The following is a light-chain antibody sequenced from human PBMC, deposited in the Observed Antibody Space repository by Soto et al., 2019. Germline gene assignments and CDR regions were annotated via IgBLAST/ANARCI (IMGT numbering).Light chain of an antibody. J-gene: IGKJ4*01. CDR3: HQYYDSPLT. CDR2: RAS. CDR1: QTVLYSSNNRDY. Sequence: IVMTESQDSLAVSLGERATINCRSSQTVLYSSNNRDYLAWYQQKPGQPPKLLIYRASARESGVPDRFSGSGSGTDFTLTISSLQAEDVAVYYCHQYYDSPLTFGGGTKVDIK. V-gene: IGKV4-1*01.